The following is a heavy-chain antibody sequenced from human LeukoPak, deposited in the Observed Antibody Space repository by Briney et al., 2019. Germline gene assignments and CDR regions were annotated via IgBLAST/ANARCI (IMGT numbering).Heavy chain of an antibody. D-gene: IGHD4-17*01. CDR3: ARAADYGDPIDAFDI. CDR1: GYTFTNYY. CDR2: INPSGGST. Sequence: ASVKVSCKASGYTFTNYYMHWVRQAPGQGLEWMGIINPSGGSTSYAQKFQGRVTMTRDTSTSTVYMELSSLRSEDTAVYYCARAADYGDPIDAFDIWGQGTMVTVSS. V-gene: IGHV1-46*01. J-gene: IGHJ3*02.